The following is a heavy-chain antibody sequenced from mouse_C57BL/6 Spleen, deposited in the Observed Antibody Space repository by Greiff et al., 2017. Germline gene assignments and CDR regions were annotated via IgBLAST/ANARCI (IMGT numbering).Heavy chain of an antibody. J-gene: IGHJ3*01. CDR2: IDPISGGT. V-gene: IGHV1-72*01. CDR1: GYTFTSYW. D-gene: IGHD2-12*01. Sequence: IQLQQPGAELVKPGASVKLSCKASGYTFTSYWMHWVKQRPGRGLEWIGRIDPISGGTKYNEKFKSKATLTVDKPSSTAYMQLSSLTSEDSAVYYCASEGVYDGVFAYWGQGTLVTVSA. CDR3: ASEGVYDGVFAY.